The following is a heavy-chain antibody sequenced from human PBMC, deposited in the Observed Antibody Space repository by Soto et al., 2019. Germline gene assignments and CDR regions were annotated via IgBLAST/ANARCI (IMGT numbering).Heavy chain of an antibody. V-gene: IGHV1-18*01. CDR3: ARDGGYSYGYGYYGMDV. CDR2: ISAYNGNT. D-gene: IGHD5-18*01. Sequence: ASVKVSCKASGYTFTSYGISWVQQAPGQGLEWMGWISAYNGNTNYAQKLQGRVTMTTDTSTSTAYMELRSLRSDDTAVYYCARDGGYSYGYGYYGMDVWGQGTTVTVSS. CDR1: GYTFTSYG. J-gene: IGHJ6*02.